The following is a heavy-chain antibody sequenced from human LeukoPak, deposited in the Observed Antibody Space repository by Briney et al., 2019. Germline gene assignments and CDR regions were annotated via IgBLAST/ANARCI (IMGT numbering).Heavy chain of an antibody. V-gene: IGHV1-18*01. D-gene: IGHD6-13*01. CDR1: GYTFTKYG. CDR3: GSGIAGTFEFYSDY. Sequence: SVKVSCKASGYTFTKYGITWVRQAPGQGLEWMGWISCYNGNTNYAQKLQGRVTMTTDTSTSTAYMELRSLRADDTALYYCGSGIAGTFEFYSDYWGQGTLGTVSP. J-gene: IGHJ4*02. CDR2: ISCYNGNT.